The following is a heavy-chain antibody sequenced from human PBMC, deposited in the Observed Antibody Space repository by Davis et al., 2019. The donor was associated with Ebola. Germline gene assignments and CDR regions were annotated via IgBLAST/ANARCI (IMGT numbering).Heavy chain of an antibody. CDR1: GFTFSRHA. CDR3: ARDSDLIAAAALDV. D-gene: IGHD6-13*01. Sequence: GGSLRLSCVGSGFTFSRHAMSWVRQAPGKGLAWVSSVSDSGLITVHADSVKGRFTISRDNAKNSLYLQMNSLRAEDTAVYYCARDSDLIAAAALDVWGQGTTVTVSS. CDR2: VSDSGLIT. J-gene: IGHJ6*02. V-gene: IGHV3-21*01.